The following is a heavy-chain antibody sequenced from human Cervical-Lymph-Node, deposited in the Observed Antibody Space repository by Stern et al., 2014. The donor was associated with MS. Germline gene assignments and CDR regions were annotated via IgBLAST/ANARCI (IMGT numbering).Heavy chain of an antibody. CDR1: GFDFSDYY. CDR2: ISHDGDTI. Sequence: VQLVESGGGSVKPGGSLRLSCAASGFDFSDYYMSWIRQAPGKGLEWVSYISHDGDTIYYADSVNGRFTVSRDNAKNSLYLQMSSLRADDTAVYFCARATPGRPAYWGQGTLVTVS. CDR3: ARATPGRPAY. D-gene: IGHD2-15*01. J-gene: IGHJ4*02. V-gene: IGHV3-11*01.